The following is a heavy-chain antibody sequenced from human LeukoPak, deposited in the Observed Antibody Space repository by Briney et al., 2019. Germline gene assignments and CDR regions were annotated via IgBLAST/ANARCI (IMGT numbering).Heavy chain of an antibody. CDR3: ARISYYGAGGVFDP. CDR2: IYYSGSI. V-gene: IGHV4-28*05. CDR1: GYSISSSNY. J-gene: IGHJ5*02. D-gene: IGHD3-16*01. Sequence: PSDTLSLTCAVSGYSISSSNYWAWIRQPPGKGLEWIGYIYYSGSIYYNPSLKSRVTMSVDTSKNQFSLKLSSVTAVDTAVYYCARISYYGAGGVFDPWGQGTLVTVSS.